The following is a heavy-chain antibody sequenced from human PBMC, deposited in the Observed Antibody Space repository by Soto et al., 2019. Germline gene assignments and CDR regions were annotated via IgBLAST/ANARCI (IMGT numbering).Heavy chain of an antibody. J-gene: IGHJ4*02. CDR3: ARHMTTEIFYDQ. V-gene: IGHV4-59*01. CDR1: GGSISSYY. Sequence: QVQLLESGPGLVKPSETLSLNCTVSGGSISSYYWSWIRQPPGKGLEWIGYISYRGNTNYNPSLKSRVTISRDTSKNQFSLKLTSVTAADTAVSYCARHMTTEIFYDQWGKGSLVTVSS. D-gene: IGHD4-4*01. CDR2: ISYRGNT.